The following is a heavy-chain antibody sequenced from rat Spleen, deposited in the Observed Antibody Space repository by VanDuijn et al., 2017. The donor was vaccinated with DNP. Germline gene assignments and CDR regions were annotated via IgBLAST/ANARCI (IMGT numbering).Heavy chain of an antibody. J-gene: IGHJ2*01. Sequence: EVQLQESGPGLVKPSQSLSLTCSVTGYSITSNYWAWIRKFPGNKMEWIGYINYSGSTGYNPSLKSRISITRDTSRNHFFLHLISVTTEDTATYYCARWTRYVDYWGQGVMVTVSS. CDR2: INYSGST. V-gene: IGHV3-1*01. CDR1: GYSITSNY. CDR3: ARWTRYVDY. D-gene: IGHD1-7*01.